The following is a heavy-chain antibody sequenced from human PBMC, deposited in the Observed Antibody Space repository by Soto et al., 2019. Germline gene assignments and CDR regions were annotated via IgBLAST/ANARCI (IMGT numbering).Heavy chain of an antibody. CDR2: IHSDGSST. Sequence: EVQLVESGGGLVRPGGSLRLSCAASGFTFSYYWMHWVRQAPGKGLVWVSRIHSDGSSTTYADFVKGRFIISRDNARNPVELQISSVRVEATALYYSTRGDLGAFHLCCQVTVVTVSS. J-gene: IGHJ3*01. CDR3: TRGDLGAFHL. V-gene: IGHV3-74*01. CDR1: GFTFSYYW.